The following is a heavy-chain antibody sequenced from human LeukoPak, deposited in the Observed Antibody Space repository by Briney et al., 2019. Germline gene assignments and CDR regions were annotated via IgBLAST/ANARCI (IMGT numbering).Heavy chain of an antibody. J-gene: IGHJ4*02. V-gene: IGHV4-39*01. CDR2: IYYSGST. CDR1: GGSISSSSYY. D-gene: IGHD6-13*01. Sequence: SETLSLTCTVSGGSISSSSYYWGWIRQPPGKGLEWIGSIYYSGSTYYNPSLKSRVTISVDTSKNQFSLKLGSVTAADTAVYYCARHTAGTFDYWGQGTLVTVSS. CDR3: ARHTAGTFDY.